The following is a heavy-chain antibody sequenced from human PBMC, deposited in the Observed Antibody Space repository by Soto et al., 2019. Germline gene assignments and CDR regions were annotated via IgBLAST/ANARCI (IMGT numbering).Heavy chain of an antibody. V-gene: IGHV4-4*07. CDR3: AREVDDGPNWFDP. D-gene: IGHD1-1*01. J-gene: IGHJ5*02. CDR1: GDSISSYY. CDR2: IYSSGST. Sequence: PSETLSLTCTVSGDSISSYYWSLIRQPAGKGLEWIGRIYSSGSTNYNPSLKSRVTMSVDTSKNQLSLQLKSVTPEDTAVYYCAREVDDGPNWFDPWGQGTLVTVSS.